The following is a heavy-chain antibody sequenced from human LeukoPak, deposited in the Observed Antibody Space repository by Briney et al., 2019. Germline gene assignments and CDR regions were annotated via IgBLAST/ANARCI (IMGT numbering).Heavy chain of an antibody. V-gene: IGHV1-18*01. CDR2: ISGYNGKT. J-gene: IGHJ4*02. CDR3: ARDVGEGYCSGGSCSDY. D-gene: IGHD2-15*01. CDR1: GYTFTNYA. Sequence: ASVKVSCKASGYTFTNYAISWVRQAPGQGLEWMGWISGYNGKTNYAQKLQGRVTMTTDTSMSTVYMDLRSLRSDDTAVYYCARDVGEGYCSGGSCSDYWGQGTLVTVSS.